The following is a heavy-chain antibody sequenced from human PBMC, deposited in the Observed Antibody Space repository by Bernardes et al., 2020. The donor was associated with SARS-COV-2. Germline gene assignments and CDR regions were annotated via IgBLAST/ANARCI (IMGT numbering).Heavy chain of an antibody. J-gene: IGHJ5*02. CDR1: GYTLTELS. CDR2: FDPEDGET. D-gene: IGHD2-15*01. V-gene: IGHV1-24*01. Sequence: ASVKVSCKVSGYTLTELSMHWVRQAPGKGLEWMGGFDPEDGETIYAQKFQGRVTMTEDTSTDTAYMELSSLRSEDTAVYYCATGPGYCSGGSCGGWFDPWGQGTLVTVSS. CDR3: ATGPGYCSGGSCGGWFDP.